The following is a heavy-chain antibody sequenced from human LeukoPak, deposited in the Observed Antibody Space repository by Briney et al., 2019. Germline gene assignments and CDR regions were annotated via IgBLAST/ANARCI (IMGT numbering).Heavy chain of an antibody. CDR3: ARGFGSSGYIDY. V-gene: IGHV1-46*01. CDR2: INPSGGSS. J-gene: IGHJ4*02. CDR1: GYTFTSYY. Sequence: ASVKVSCKASGYTFTSYYLHWVRQAPGQGLEWMGIINPSGGSSNYAQKFQGRVTMTRDASTSTVYMELSSLRSEVTAVHYCARGFGSSGYIDYWGQGTLVTVSS. D-gene: IGHD3-22*01.